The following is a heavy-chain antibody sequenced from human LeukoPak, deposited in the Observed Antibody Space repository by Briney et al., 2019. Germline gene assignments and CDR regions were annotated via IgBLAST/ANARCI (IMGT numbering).Heavy chain of an antibody. CDR2: IWYDGSNK. D-gene: IGHD6-13*01. J-gene: IGHJ5*02. CDR1: GFTFSSYG. CDR3: ARGAGQQLVHWFDP. Sequence: PGGSLRLSCAASGFTFSSYGMHWVRQAPGKGLEWVAVIWYDGSNKYYADSVKGRFTISRDNSKNTLYLQMNSLRAEDTAVYCCARGAGQQLVHWFDPWGQGTLVTVSS. V-gene: IGHV3-33*01.